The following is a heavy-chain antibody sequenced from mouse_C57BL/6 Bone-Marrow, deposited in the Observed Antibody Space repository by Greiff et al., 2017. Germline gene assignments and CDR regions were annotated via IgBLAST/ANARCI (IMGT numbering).Heavy chain of an antibody. CDR2: IYPGGGYT. CDR1: GYTFTNYW. D-gene: IGHD1-1*01. CDR3: ARSPFYYGSSYHWYFDV. J-gene: IGHJ1*03. Sequence: LVESGAELVRPGTSVKMSCKASGYTFTNYWIGWAKQRPGHGLEWIGDIYPGGGYTNYNEKFKGKATLTADKSSSTAYMQFSSLTSEDSAIYYCARSPFYYGSSYHWYFDVWGTGTTVTVSS. V-gene: IGHV1-63*01.